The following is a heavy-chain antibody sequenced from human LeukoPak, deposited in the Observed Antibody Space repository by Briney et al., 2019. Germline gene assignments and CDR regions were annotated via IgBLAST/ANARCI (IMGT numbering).Heavy chain of an antibody. D-gene: IGHD4-11*01. Sequence: PSETLSLTCTVSGGSISSSSYYWGWIRQPPGKGLEWIGSIYYSGSTYYNPSLKSRVTISIDTSKKQFSLKLSSVTAADTAVYYCARGGRLHVPRNFDYWGQGTLVTVSS. J-gene: IGHJ4*02. CDR1: GGSISSSSYY. V-gene: IGHV4-39*07. CDR3: ARGGRLHVPRNFDY. CDR2: IYYSGST.